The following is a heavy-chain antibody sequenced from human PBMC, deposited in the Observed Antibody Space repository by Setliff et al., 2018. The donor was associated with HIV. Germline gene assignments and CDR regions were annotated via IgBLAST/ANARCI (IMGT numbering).Heavy chain of an antibody. CDR2: IYDTGST. D-gene: IGHD4-17*01. CDR1: GGSITSSGQS. Sequence: SETLSLTCAVSGGSITSSGQSWSWIRQPPAKGLQWIGYIYDTGSTNYNPSLKSRVTVSVDTSKNQFSLKLSSVTAADTAVYYCARDRDYGGNSGFDPWGQGTLVTVSS. J-gene: IGHJ5*02. CDR3: ARDRDYGGNSGFDP. V-gene: IGHV4-30-2*01.